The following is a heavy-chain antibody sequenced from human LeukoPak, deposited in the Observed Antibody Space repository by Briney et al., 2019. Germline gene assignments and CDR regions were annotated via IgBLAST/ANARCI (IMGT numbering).Heavy chain of an antibody. J-gene: IGHJ6*02. Sequence: GGSLRVSCAASGFTFSSYGMHWVRQARGKGLEWVAVISYDGSNKYYADSVKGRFTISRDNSKNTLYLQMNSLRAEDTAVYYCAKVPYCSSTSCLGVGMDVWGQGTTVTVSS. CDR2: ISYDGSNK. V-gene: IGHV3-30*18. CDR3: AKVPYCSSTSCLGVGMDV. D-gene: IGHD2-2*01. CDR1: GFTFSSYG.